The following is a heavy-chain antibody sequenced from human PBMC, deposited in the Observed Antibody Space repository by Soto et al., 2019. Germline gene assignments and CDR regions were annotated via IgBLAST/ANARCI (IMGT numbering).Heavy chain of an antibody. CDR1: GGSFSGYY. D-gene: IGHD1-26*01. CDR3: ARPRGSYFKNWFDP. J-gene: IGHJ5*02. Sequence: SETLSLTCAVYGGSFSGYYWSWIRQPPGKGLEWIGEINHSGSTNYNPSLKSRVTISVDTSKNQFSLKLSSVTAAGTAVYYCARPRGSYFKNWFDPWGQGTLVTVSS. CDR2: INHSGST. V-gene: IGHV4-34*01.